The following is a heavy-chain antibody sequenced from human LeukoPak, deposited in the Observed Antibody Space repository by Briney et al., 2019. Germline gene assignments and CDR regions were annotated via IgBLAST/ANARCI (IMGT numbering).Heavy chain of an antibody. D-gene: IGHD6-6*01. J-gene: IGHJ1*01. CDR2: IYTSGNT. Sequence: PSETLSLTCSVAGGSISSGTYYWSWIRQPAGKGLEWFGHIYTSGNTNYNPSLKGRVTISLDTSKNQFSLKLRSVTAADTAVYYCARDSSSPRVKYFQHWGQGTLVTVSS. CDR1: GGSISSGTYY. V-gene: IGHV4-61*09. CDR3: ARDSSSPRVKYFQH.